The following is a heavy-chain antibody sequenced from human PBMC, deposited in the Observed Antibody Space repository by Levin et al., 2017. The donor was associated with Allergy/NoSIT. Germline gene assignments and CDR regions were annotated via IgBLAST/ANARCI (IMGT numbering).Heavy chain of an antibody. D-gene: IGHD6-6*01. J-gene: IGHJ4*02. V-gene: IGHV3-23*01. CDR2: ISGSGDNI. CDR3: AKDQAVGRAFIAPRRVYCFDY. CDR1: GFTFSNFA. Sequence: GESLKISCAASGFTFSNFAMSWVRQGPGRGLEWVSTISGSGDNIQYADSVKGRFTISRDNSKNTLYLQMNSLRAEDTGFYYCAKDQAVGRAFIAPRRVYCFDYWGQGSLVTVSS.